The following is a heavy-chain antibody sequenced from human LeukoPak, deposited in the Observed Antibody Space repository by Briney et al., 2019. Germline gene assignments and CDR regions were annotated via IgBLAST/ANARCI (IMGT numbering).Heavy chain of an antibody. CDR1: GFTFSSYW. D-gene: IGHD3-22*01. V-gene: IGHV3-7*01. CDR3: ARDPSSYSYYYDSSGYYY. Sequence: GGSLRLSCAASGFTFSSYWMSWVRQAPGKGLEWVANIKQDGSEKYYVDSVKGRFTISRDNAKNSLYLQMNSLRAEDTAVYYCARDPSSYSYYYDSSGYYYGGQGTLVTVSS. J-gene: IGHJ4*02. CDR2: IKQDGSEK.